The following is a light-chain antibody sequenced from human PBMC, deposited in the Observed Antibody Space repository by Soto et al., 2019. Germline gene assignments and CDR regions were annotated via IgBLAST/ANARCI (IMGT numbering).Light chain of an antibody. CDR2: DAS. Sequence: DIQMTQSPSTLSASVGDRVTITCRASQSISIWLAWYQRKPGKAPNLLIYDASSLQSGVPSRFSGRGSGTEFTLTISGLQPDDFATYYCQQYNSFSPLTFGQGTKVEMK. CDR3: QQYNSFSPLT. J-gene: IGKJ2*01. CDR1: QSISIW. V-gene: IGKV1-5*01.